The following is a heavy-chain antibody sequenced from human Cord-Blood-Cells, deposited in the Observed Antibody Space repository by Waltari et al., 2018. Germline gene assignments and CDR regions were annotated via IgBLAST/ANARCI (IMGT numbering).Heavy chain of an antibody. CDR1: GGSISSYY. D-gene: IGHD6-13*01. Sequence: QVQLQESGPGLVKPSETLSLTCTVSGGSISSYYWSWIRQPPGKGLEWIGYIYYSGSTNYNPSLKSRVTISVDTSKNQFSLKLSSVTAADTAVYYCARNVYSSSWYWFDPWGRGTLVTVSS. CDR2: IYYSGST. J-gene: IGHJ5*02. CDR3: ARNVYSSSWYWFDP. V-gene: IGHV4-59*01.